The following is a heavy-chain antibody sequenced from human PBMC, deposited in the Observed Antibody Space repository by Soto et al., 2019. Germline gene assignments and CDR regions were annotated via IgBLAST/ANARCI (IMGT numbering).Heavy chain of an antibody. CDR3: ARPGLLLYKKKYYYYGMDV. CDR1: GGTFSSYA. J-gene: IGHJ6*02. D-gene: IGHD5-12*01. V-gene: IGHV1-69*01. CDR2: IIPIFGTA. Sequence: QVQLVQSGAEVKKPGSSVKVSCKASGGTFSSYAISWVRQAPGQGLEWMGGIIPIFGTANYAQKFQGRVTITADESTSTDYMELSSVRAEDTAVYYCARPGLLLYKKKYYYYGMDVWGQGTTVNVSS.